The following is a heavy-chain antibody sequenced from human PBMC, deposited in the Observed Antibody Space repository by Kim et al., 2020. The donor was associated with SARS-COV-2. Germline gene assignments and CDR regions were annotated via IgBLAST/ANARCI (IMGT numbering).Heavy chain of an antibody. CDR3: ASEGIGRDMVRGVIITAFDI. V-gene: IGHV4-59*01. CDR2: IYYSGST. Sequence: SETLSLTCTVSGGSISTYYWSWIRQPPGKGLEWIAYIYYSGSTNYNPSLKSRVTISVDTSKNQFSLKLSSVTAADTAVYYCASEGIGRDMVRGVIITAFDIWGQGTMVTVSS. D-gene: IGHD3-10*01. J-gene: IGHJ3*02. CDR1: GGSISTYY.